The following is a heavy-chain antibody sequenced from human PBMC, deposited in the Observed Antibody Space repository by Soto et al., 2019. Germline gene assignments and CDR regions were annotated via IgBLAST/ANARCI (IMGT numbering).Heavy chain of an antibody. CDR2: ISGSGSDT. D-gene: IGHD2-21*02. CDR3: AKRRGDGYFDL. J-gene: IGHJ2*01. V-gene: IGHV3-23*01. Sequence: EVHLLESGGGSVQPGGSLRLSCAASGLIFSSYVMGWVRQAPGKGLEWVSAISGSGSDTYYPVSVKGRFTISRENSKNTLYLLMNSLRGEDTAVYFCAKRRGDGYFDLWGRGTLVTVSS. CDR1: GLIFSSYV.